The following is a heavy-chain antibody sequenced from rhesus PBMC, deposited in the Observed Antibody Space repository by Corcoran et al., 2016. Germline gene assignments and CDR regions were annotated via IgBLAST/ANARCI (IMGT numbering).Heavy chain of an antibody. J-gene: IGHJ4*01. CDR2: ISGSGGST. D-gene: IGHD3-16*01. CDR3: ARVGYSGSYYSFDY. Sequence: QVQLQESGPGLVKPSETLSLTCAVSGGSISSNYWSWIRQPPGKGLEGIGRISGSGGSTNYHPTLRSRVTISTAPTKNQFSLKLSSVTAADTAVYYCARVGYSGSYYSFDYWGQGVLVTVSS. CDR1: GGSISSNY. V-gene: IGHV4-173*01.